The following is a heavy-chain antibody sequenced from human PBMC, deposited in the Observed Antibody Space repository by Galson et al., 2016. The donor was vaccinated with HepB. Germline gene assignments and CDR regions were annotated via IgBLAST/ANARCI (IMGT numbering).Heavy chain of an antibody. CDR3: ALGQGFLADS. CDR1: GFTVSSNN. V-gene: IGHV3-53*01. J-gene: IGHJ4*02. Sequence: SLRLSCAASGFTVSSNNMDWVRQAPGKGLEWVSVFYSSGKTAHADSVEGRFTVSRDNAKNSLYLQMSSLRPEDTAVYYCALGQGFLADSWGQGTLVTVSP. CDR2: FYSSGKT.